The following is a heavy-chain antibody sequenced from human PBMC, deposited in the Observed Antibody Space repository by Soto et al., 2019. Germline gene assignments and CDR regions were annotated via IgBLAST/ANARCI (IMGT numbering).Heavy chain of an antibody. CDR1: GFTFSSYA. Sequence: EVQLLESGGGLVQPGGSLRLSCAASGFTFSSYAMNWVRQAPGKGLEWVSSISGDGGTTSYADSVKGRFTISRDNSKNTLYLQMNILRAEDTVVYYCAKIRVLVPAMYHFDYWGQGTLVTVSS. CDR3: AKIRVLVPAMYHFDY. J-gene: IGHJ4*02. D-gene: IGHD2-2*01. V-gene: IGHV3-23*01. CDR2: ISGDGGTT.